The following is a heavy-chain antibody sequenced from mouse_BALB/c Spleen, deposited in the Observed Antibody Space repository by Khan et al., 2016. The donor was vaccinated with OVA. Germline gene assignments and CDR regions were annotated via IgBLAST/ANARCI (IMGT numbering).Heavy chain of an antibody. D-gene: IGHD1-1*01. V-gene: IGHV1-63*02. CDR1: GYTFTNYW. CDR3: ARPYYYGSTYDTMDA. Sequence: QVQLQQSGAELIRPGTSVKMSCKAAGYTFTNYWIGWIKQRPGHGLEWIGDIHPGSGNTNYNEKFKGKATLTADTSSSTAYMEFSSLTSEDSAIYYCARPYYYGSTYDTMDAWGQGTSVTVSS. J-gene: IGHJ4*01. CDR2: IHPGSGNT.